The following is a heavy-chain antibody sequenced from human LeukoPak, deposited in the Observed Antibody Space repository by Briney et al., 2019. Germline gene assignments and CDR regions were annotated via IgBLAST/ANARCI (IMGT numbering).Heavy chain of an antibody. CDR3: ARDGFDP. CDR2: IWYDGSNK. CDR1: GFTVSSNY. J-gene: IGHJ5*02. V-gene: IGHV3-33*08. Sequence: SGGSLRLSCAASGFTVSSNYMSWVRQAPGKGLEWVAVIWYDGSNKYYADSVKGRFTISRDNSKNTLYLQMNSLRAEDTAVYYCARDGFDPWGQGTLVTVSS.